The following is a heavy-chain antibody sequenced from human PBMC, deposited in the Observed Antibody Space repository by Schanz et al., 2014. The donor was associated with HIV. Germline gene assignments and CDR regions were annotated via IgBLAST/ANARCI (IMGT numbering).Heavy chain of an antibody. D-gene: IGHD3-3*01. CDR1: GGSFSVYS. V-gene: IGHV4-34*01. CDR2: INHSGST. Sequence: QVQLQQWGAGLLKPSETLSLTCAVYGGSFSVYSWSWIRQPPGKGLQWIGEINHSGSTNYNPSLKSRVTISVDTSKNQFSLRLNSVTAADTAVYYCARSRTGVVTDNNWFDPWGQGTLVTVSS. J-gene: IGHJ5*02. CDR3: ARSRTGVVTDNNWFDP.